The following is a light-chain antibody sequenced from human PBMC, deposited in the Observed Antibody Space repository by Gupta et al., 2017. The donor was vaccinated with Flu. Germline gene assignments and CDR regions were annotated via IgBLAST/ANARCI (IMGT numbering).Light chain of an antibody. CDR1: PCSVSPSYY. J-gene: IGLJ3*02. Sequence: TVVSQVPSFSVSPGGTVTLNCGLSPCSVSPSYYPSWYQQTPGQAPRTLIYSTNPRSSGVPDRFSGSILGNKAAFTSAGAQADDESDYYCVLDMGSGMWVFGGGTKLTVL. CDR2: STN. CDR3: VLDMGSGMWV. V-gene: IGLV8-61*01.